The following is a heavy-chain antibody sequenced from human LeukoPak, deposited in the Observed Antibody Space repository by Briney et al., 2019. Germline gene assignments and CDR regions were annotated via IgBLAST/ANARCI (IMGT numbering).Heavy chain of an antibody. Sequence: GGSLRLSCAVSGFTFSRSWMSWVRQAPGKGLEWVANIKQDGSEKYYVDSVKGRFTISRDNAKNSLYLQMNGLRAEDTAIYYCXXGVGTANYYTNWGQGTLVTVSS. CDR2: IKQDGSEK. V-gene: IGHV3-7*01. CDR3: XXGVGTANYYTN. CDR1: GFTFSRSW. D-gene: IGHD1-26*01. J-gene: IGHJ4*02.